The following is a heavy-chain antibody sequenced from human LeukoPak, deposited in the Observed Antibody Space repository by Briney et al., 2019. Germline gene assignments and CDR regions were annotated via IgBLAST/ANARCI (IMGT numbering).Heavy chain of an antibody. D-gene: IGHD5-18*01. J-gene: IGHJ4*02. Sequence: KASETLSLTCTVSGGSISSSSYYWGWIRQPPGKGLEWIGSIYYSGSTYYNPSLKSRVTISVDRSKNQFSLKLSSVTAADTAVYYCARGRYSYGYPEIIDYWGQGTLVTVSS. CDR1: GGSISSSSYY. V-gene: IGHV4-39*07. CDR2: IYYSGST. CDR3: ARGRYSYGYPEIIDY.